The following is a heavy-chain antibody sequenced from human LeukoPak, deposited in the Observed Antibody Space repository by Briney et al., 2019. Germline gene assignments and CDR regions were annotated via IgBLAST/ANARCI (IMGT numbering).Heavy chain of an antibody. CDR2: INHSGSA. V-gene: IGHV4-34*01. J-gene: IGHJ6*03. CDR3: ARGGDNGSGNVGTGGFYFYYMDV. Sequence: SETLSLTCAVYGGSFSGYYWSWIRQSPGKGLEWIADINHSGSAHYNPSLKSRVTISVDTSKNQFSLKLNSVTAADTAVYYCARGGDNGSGNVGTGGFYFYYMDVWGRGTTVTVSS. CDR1: GGSFSGYY. D-gene: IGHD3-10*01.